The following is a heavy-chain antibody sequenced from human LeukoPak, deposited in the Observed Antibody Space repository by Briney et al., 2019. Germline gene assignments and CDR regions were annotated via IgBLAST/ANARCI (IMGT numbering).Heavy chain of an antibody. Sequence: ASVKVSCKASGYTFTSYYMHWVRQAPGQGLEWMGIINPSGGSTSYAQKFQGRVTMTRDTSTSTVYMELSSLRSEDTAVYYCARDGELAYRGWDRQTQYYFDYWGQGTLVTVSS. D-gene: IGHD3-10*01. CDR3: ARDGELAYRGWDRQTQYYFDY. J-gene: IGHJ4*02. V-gene: IGHV1-46*01. CDR2: INPSGGST. CDR1: GYTFTSYY.